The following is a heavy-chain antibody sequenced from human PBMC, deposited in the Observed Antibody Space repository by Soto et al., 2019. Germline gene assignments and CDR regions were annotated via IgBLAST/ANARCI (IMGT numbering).Heavy chain of an antibody. Sequence: PGGSLRLSCAASGFTFSSYGMHWVRQAPGKGLEWVAVILYDGSKKYYADSVKGRFTISRDNSKNTLYLQMNSLRAEDTAVYYCARGDTAGGYSGCSFDYWGQGTLVTVSS. CDR3: ARGDTAGGYSGCSFDY. CDR1: GFTFSSYG. J-gene: IGHJ4*02. CDR2: ILYDGSKK. D-gene: IGHD5-12*01. V-gene: IGHV3-30*03.